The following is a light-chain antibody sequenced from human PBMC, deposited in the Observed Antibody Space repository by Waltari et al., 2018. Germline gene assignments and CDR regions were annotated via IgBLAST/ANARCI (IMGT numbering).Light chain of an antibody. CDR1: QSLVHSDGNTH. V-gene: IGKV2-30*02. CDR2: RVS. Sequence: DVVMTQSPLSLSVTLGQAASIASKSSQSLVHSDGNTHVNWFHQRPGQSPRRLIYRVSNRDSGVPDRFSGSGSGTDFTLKINKVEAEDVGIYYCMQGTHWPYTFGQGTKLDI. J-gene: IGKJ2*01. CDR3: MQGTHWPYT.